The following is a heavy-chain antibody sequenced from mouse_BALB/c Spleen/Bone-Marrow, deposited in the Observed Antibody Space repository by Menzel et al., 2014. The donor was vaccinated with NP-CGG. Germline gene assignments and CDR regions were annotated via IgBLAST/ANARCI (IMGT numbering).Heavy chain of an antibody. Sequence: VQLKESGAELVKPGASVKLSCTASGFNIKDTYMHWVKQRPEQGLEWIGRVDPANGNTKYDPKLQGKATITADTSSNTAYLQLSSLTSEDTAVYYXXRYRLGTYFDXWGQGTTLTVSS. V-gene: IGHV14-3*02. CDR3: XRYRLGTYFDX. D-gene: IGHD2-14*01. J-gene: IGHJ2*01. CDR1: GFNIKDTY. CDR2: VDPANGNT.